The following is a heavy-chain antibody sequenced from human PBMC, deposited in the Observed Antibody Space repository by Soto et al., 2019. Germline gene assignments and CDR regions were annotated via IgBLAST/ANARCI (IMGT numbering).Heavy chain of an antibody. CDR2: IYHTGNA. V-gene: IGHV4-39*01. CDR3: ARDFFDSSDYTTNWFDP. CDR1: GGSISSGDYY. D-gene: IGHD3-22*01. J-gene: IGHJ5*02. Sequence: SETLSLTCTVSGGSISSGDYYWAWIRQPPGEGLEWIGSIYHTGNAYYNPSLKSRVTISVDTSKNQFSLKLTSVTAADAALYYCARDFFDSSDYTTNWFDPWGQGTLVTVSS.